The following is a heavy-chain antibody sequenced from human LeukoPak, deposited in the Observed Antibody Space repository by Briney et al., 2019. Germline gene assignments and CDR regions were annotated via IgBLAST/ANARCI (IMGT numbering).Heavy chain of an antibody. CDR3: ARVPRPGTTYYFDY. J-gene: IGHJ4*02. Sequence: ASVKVSCKASGYTFTGYYMHWVRQAPGQGLEWMGWINPNSGGTNYAQKFQGRVTMTRDTSISTAYMELSRLRSDDPAVYYCARVPRPGTTYYFDYWGQGTLVTVSS. V-gene: IGHV1-2*02. CDR1: GYTFTGYY. D-gene: IGHD1-1*01. CDR2: INPNSGGT.